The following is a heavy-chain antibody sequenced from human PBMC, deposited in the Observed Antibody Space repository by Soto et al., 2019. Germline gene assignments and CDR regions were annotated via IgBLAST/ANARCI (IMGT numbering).Heavy chain of an antibody. V-gene: IGHV4-59*01. CDR2: MYYNGRP. CDR3: ARGGKTSGWYWGFDY. J-gene: IGHJ4*02. D-gene: IGHD6-19*01. CDR1: GGSITDYY. Sequence: SKTLSLTCTVSGGSITDYYWNWIRQPPGKGLEWIGYMYYNGRPYFNPSLKSRVTVSIDGSKDLFSLILNSVTAADTAMCFFARGGKTSGWYWGFDYWGQGTLVTVSS.